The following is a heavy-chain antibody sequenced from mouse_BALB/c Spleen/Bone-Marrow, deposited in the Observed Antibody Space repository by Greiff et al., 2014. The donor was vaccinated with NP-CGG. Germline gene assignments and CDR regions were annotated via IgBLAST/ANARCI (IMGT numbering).Heavy chain of an antibody. Sequence: EVQRVESGGDLVKPGGSLKLSCAASGFTFSRYGMSWVRQTPDKRLEWVANISSGGSYTYDPGSVKGRFTISRDNAKNTLYLHMSSLKSEDTAMYYCARQYGNLGVMDYWGQGTSVTVSS. CDR2: ISSGGSYT. D-gene: IGHD2-1*01. CDR1: GFTFSRYG. J-gene: IGHJ4*01. CDR3: ARQYGNLGVMDY. V-gene: IGHV5-6*01.